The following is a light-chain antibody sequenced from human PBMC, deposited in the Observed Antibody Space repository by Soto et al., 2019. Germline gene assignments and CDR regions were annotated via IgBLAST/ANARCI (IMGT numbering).Light chain of an antibody. CDR1: QSVRTY. V-gene: IGKV3-11*01. CDR3: QQRSNWPIT. J-gene: IGKJ5*01. CDR2: DAA. Sequence: DIVLTQSPATLSFSPGERATLSCRASQSVRTYVAWYQQKPGQAPKLLIYDAANRATGIPARFSGSGSGTDFTLTISSLQPEDFALYYCQQRSNWPITFGQGTRLEIK.